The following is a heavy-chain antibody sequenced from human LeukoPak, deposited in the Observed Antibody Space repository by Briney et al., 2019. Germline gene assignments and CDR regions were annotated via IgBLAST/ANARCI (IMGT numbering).Heavy chain of an antibody. Sequence: ASVKVSCKASGYTFTSYDINWVRQAPGQGLEWMGWISAYNGNTNYAQKLQGRVTMTTDTSTSTAYMELRSLRSDDTAVYYCARWVGATSNFDYWGQGTLVTVSS. CDR3: ARWVGATSNFDY. CDR2: ISAYNGNT. V-gene: IGHV1-18*01. CDR1: GYTFTSYD. D-gene: IGHD1-26*01. J-gene: IGHJ4*02.